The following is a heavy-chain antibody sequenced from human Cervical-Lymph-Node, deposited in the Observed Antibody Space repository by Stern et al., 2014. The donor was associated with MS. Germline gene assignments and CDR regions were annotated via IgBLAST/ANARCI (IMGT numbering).Heavy chain of an antibody. Sequence: VQLVQSGAEVKKPGASVKVSCKVSGHTLTELSIHWVRQAPGKGLEWMGGFDPDDIENIYAQSFQGRVTMSEDASTDTAYMELSSLTSEDTAVYYCAAAPLPYYYDTTSYYNNYWGQGTLVTVSS. J-gene: IGHJ4*02. CDR1: GHTLTELS. D-gene: IGHD3-22*01. CDR3: AAAPLPYYYDTTSYYNNY. V-gene: IGHV1-24*01. CDR2: FDPDDIEN.